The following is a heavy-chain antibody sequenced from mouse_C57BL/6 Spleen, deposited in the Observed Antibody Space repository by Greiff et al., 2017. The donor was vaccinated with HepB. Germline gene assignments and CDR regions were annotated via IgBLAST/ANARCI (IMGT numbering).Heavy chain of an antibody. CDR2: ISSGSSTI. Sequence: EVQLVESGGGLVKPGGSLKLSCAASGFTFSDYGMHWVRQAPEKGLEWVAYISSGSSTIYYADTVKGRFTISRDNAKNTLFLQMTSLRSEDTAMYYCARLRLYAMDSWGQGTSVTVSS. V-gene: IGHV5-17*01. CDR3: ARLRLYAMDS. J-gene: IGHJ4*01. CDR1: GFTFSDYG.